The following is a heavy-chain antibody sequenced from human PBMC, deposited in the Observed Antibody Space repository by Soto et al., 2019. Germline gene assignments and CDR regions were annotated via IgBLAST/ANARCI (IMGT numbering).Heavy chain of an antibody. J-gene: IGHJ6*02. CDR1: GGTFSSYA. D-gene: IGHD6-13*01. V-gene: IGHV1-69*12. CDR2: IIPIFGTA. Sequence: QVQLVQSGAEVKKPGSSVKVSCKASGGTFSSYAISWVRQAPGQGLEWMGGIIPIFGTANYAQKFPGRVTITADESTSPAYVELSSLRSEDTAVYYCIAAAGADYYYGMDVWGQGTTVTVSS. CDR3: IAAAGADYYYGMDV.